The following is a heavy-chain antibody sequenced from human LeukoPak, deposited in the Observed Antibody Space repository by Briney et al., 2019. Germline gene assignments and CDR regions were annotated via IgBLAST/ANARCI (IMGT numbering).Heavy chain of an antibody. Sequence: SETLSLTCTVSGGTISSYYWSWIRQPPGKGLDWIGYIYYSGSTNYNPSLKSRVTISVDTSKNQFSLKLSSVTAADTAVYYCARFCSGGSCYSGNFDYWGQGTLVTVSS. CDR2: IYYSGST. J-gene: IGHJ4*02. D-gene: IGHD2-15*01. CDR3: ARFCSGGSCYSGNFDY. V-gene: IGHV4-59*01. CDR1: GGTISSYY.